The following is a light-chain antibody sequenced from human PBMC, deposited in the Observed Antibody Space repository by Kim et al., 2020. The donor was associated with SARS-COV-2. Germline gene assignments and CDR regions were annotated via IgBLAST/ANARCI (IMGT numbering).Light chain of an antibody. CDR3: QQYGTSPIT. CDR2: GAS. Sequence: SPGERATLSCRASQTVNRNYSAWYQQKPDPAPRLVIYGASSRATSIPDRFSGSGSGTDIPLTINRLEPEDFAVFHCQQYGTSPITFGQGTRLEIK. CDR1: QTVNRNY. J-gene: IGKJ5*01. V-gene: IGKV3-20*01.